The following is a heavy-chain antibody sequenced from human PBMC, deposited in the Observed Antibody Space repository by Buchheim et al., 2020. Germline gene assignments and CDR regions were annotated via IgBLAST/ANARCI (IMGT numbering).Heavy chain of an antibody. CDR3: ARASNYYDNTHFDH. CDR1: GFSLSTFGMR. Sequence: QVTLKESGPALVKPTQTLTLTCTFSGFSLSTFGMRVHWIRQPPGKALEWLAYIDWDDDKFYITSLKTRLTISKDTSKKQVVLTMTDMDPVDTATYFCARASNYYDNTHFDHWGQGTL. V-gene: IGHV2-70*04. D-gene: IGHD3-22*01. CDR2: IDWDDDK. J-gene: IGHJ4*02.